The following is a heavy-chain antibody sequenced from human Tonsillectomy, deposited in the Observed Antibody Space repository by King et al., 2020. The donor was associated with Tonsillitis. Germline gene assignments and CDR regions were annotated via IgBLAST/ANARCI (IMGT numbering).Heavy chain of an antibody. CDR3: ARLHNYYAGSDYRSY. J-gene: IGHJ4*02. CDR2: IDPSDSYT. CDR1: GHIFSINW. D-gene: IGHD3-10*01. V-gene: IGHV5-10-1*03. Sequence: QLVQSGAEVKKPGESLRISCKGSGHIFSINWISWVRQMPGKGLEWMGRIDPSDSYTNYSPSFQGHVTISVDKSISTAYLQWSSLKASDTAMYYCARLHNYYAGSDYRSYWGQGPLVTVSS.